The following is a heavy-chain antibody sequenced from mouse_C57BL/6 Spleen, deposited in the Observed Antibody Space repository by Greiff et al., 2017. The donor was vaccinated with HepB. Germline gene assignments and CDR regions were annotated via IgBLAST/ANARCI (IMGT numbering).Heavy chain of an antibody. Sequence: QVQLQQSGPELVKPGASVKLSCKASGYTFTSYDIDWVKQRPGQGLEWIGWIYPRDGSTKYNEKFKGKATLTVDTSSSTAYMELHSLTSEDSAVYFCARRGLRLPSYFDYWGQGTTLTVSS. D-gene: IGHD3-2*02. CDR2: IYPRDGST. CDR3: ARRGLRLPSYFDY. V-gene: IGHV1-85*01. CDR1: GYTFTSYD. J-gene: IGHJ2*01.